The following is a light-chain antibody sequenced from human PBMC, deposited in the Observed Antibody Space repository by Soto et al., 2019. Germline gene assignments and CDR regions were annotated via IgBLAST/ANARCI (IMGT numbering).Light chain of an antibody. V-gene: IGKV3-20*01. CDR3: QQYGPSLWT. Sequence: EIVLTQSPGTLSLSPGEISTLSCRASQSVSSSYLAWYQQKPGQAPRLLIYGASSRASGVPDRFSASGSGTDFTLTISRLQPEDFAVYYCQQYGPSLWTFGQGTKVDIK. CDR2: GAS. J-gene: IGKJ1*01. CDR1: QSVSSSY.